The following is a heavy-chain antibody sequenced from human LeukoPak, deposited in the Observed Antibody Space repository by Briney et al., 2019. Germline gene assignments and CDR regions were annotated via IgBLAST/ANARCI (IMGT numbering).Heavy chain of an antibody. V-gene: IGHV3-13*01. J-gene: IGHJ4*02. CDR2: IGTAGDT. CDR3: ARGVAGNFDY. CDR1: GFYLSGYD. D-gene: IGHD6-19*01. Sequence: GGSLRLSCAASGFYLSGYDMHWVRQATGKGLEWVSAIGTAGDTYYPGSVKGRFTISRENAKNSLYLQMNSLRAGDTAVYYCARGVAGNFDYWGQGTLVTVSS.